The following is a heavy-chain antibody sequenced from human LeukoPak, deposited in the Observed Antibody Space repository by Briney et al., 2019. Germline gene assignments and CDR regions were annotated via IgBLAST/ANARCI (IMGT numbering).Heavy chain of an antibody. Sequence: QSGGSLRLSCAASGFTFSNHGMHWVRQAPGKGLEWVALIRFDGSHKYYADSVKGRFTISRDNSKSTVYLQMNSLRAEDTAVYYCSKDLTSDFGGDFDPWGQGALVTVSS. CDR1: GFTFSNHG. V-gene: IGHV3-30*02. CDR2: IRFDGSHK. D-gene: IGHD3-10*01. J-gene: IGHJ5*02. CDR3: SKDLTSDFGGDFDP.